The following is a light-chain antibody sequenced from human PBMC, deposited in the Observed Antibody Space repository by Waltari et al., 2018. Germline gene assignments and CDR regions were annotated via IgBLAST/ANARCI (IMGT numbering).Light chain of an antibody. J-gene: IGLJ2*01. CDR1: SSDIGSYNS. CDR2: DVS. CDR3: SSSTSRTALL. Sequence: QSALTQPASLSGSPGQSITISCTGTSSDIGSYNSVSWYQKHPGEAPKLMIYDVSVRPSVVSNRFSGSKSGNTASLTISGLQAEDEADYYCSSSTSRTALLFGGGTKLTVL. V-gene: IGLV2-14*03.